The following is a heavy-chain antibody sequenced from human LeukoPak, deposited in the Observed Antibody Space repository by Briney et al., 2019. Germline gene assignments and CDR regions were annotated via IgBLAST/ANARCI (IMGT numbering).Heavy chain of an antibody. CDR1: GGSMSYDY. V-gene: IGHV4-4*09. Sequence: PSETLSLTCTVSGGSMSYDYWSWIRQTPGMRLEWIVYIYTSGSTSYNPSLKSRVTISVHTSKNHFSLGLRSVTAADTAVYYCARHFRRDYSASGASQYYHYIDVWGKGTTVTVSS. CDR2: IYTSGST. J-gene: IGHJ6*03. CDR3: ARHFRRDYSASGASQYYHYIDV. D-gene: IGHD3-10*01.